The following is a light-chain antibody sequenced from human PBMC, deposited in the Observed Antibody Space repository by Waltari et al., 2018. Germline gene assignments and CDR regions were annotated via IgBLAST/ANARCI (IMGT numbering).Light chain of an antibody. V-gene: IGKV1-5*03. CDR2: KAS. Sequence: DIQMTQSPSTLSASVGDRVTITCRASQSINTELAWYQQKPGKAPKLLIYKASTLESGVPSRFSGSGSGTEFTLTISSLQPDDFATYYCHQYNSYSYTFGQGTDLEIK. J-gene: IGKJ2*01. CDR1: QSINTE. CDR3: HQYNSYSYT.